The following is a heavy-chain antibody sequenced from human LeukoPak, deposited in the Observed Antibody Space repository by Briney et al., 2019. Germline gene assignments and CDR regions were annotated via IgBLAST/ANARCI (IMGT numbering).Heavy chain of an antibody. J-gene: IGHJ2*01. V-gene: IGHV3-23*01. CDR3: ARGRGVYGYWYFDP. CDR1: GFTFSSYV. CDR2: ISGNGRNT. D-gene: IGHD2-15*01. Sequence: PGGSLRLSCAASGFTFSSYVMSWVRQAPGKGLEWVSTISGNGRNTYYADSVKGRFTISRDNSKITVYLEMNSLRAEDTAVYYCARGRGVYGYWYFDPWGRGTLVTVSS.